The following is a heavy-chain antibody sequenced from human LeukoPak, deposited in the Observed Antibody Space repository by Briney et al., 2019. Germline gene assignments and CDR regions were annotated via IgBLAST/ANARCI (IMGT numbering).Heavy chain of an antibody. Sequence: PSQTLSLTCTVSGASFSTYYWSWIRQPPGRGLEWIGYIYYSGSTDYNPSLKSRVTMSLDTSKNQFSLNLNSVTAADTAIYYCARAVITFGGAVAKGFDCWGQGTLVTVSS. CDR1: GASFSTYY. CDR2: IYYSGST. V-gene: IGHV4-59*01. CDR3: ARAVITFGGAVAKGFDC. D-gene: IGHD3-16*01. J-gene: IGHJ4*02.